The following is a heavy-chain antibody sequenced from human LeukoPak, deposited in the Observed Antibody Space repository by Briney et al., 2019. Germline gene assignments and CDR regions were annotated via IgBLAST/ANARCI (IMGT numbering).Heavy chain of an antibody. V-gene: IGHV4-39*02. J-gene: IGHJ4*02. Sequence: SETLSLTCTVSGGSISRSSYYWGWIRQPPGKGLEWIGSIYYSGSTYYNPSLKSRVTISVDTSKNQFSLKLSSVTAADTAVYYCARDGRFGELSHFDYWGQGTLVTVSS. D-gene: IGHD3-10*01. CDR3: ARDGRFGELSHFDY. CDR1: GGSISRSSYY. CDR2: IYYSGST.